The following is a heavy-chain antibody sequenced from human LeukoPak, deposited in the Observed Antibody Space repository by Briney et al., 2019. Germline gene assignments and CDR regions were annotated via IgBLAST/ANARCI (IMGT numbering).Heavy chain of an antibody. CDR2: IYTSGST. D-gene: IGHD1-26*01. CDR3: ARVPVNIWENWFDP. J-gene: IGHJ5*02. Sequence: PSETLSLTCTVSGGSISSSSYYWGWIRQPPGKGLEWIGRIYTSGSTNYNPSLKSRVTMSVDTSKNQFSLKLSSVTAADTAVYYCARVPVNIWENWFDPWGQGTLVTVSS. V-gene: IGHV4-61*05. CDR1: GGSISSSSYY.